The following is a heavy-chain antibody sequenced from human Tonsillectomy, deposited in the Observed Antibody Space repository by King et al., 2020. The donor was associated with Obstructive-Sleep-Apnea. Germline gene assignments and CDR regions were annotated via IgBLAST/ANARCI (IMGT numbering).Heavy chain of an antibody. D-gene: IGHD3-22*01. CDR3: ARDDGSDSSGYYFGADGVLDY. CDR2: ISYDGSNK. Sequence: VQLVESGGGVVQPGRSLRLSCAASGFTFSSDAMHWVRQAPGKGLEWVALISYDGSNKYYADSVKGRFTISRDNSKNTLYLQMNSLRAEDTAVYYCARDDGSDSSGYYFGADGVLDYWGQGTLVTVSS. V-gene: IGHV3-30-3*01. CDR1: GFTFSSDA. J-gene: IGHJ4*02.